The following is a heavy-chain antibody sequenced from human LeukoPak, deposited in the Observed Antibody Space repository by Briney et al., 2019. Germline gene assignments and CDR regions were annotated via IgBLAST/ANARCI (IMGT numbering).Heavy chain of an antibody. J-gene: IGHJ4*02. D-gene: IGHD3-16*02. CDR3: ARHPGAQHRPTGGRAAHDYVWGSYRNHFDY. CDR2: INHSGST. CDR1: GGSFSGYY. Sequence: SETLSLTCAVYGGSFSGYYWSWIRQPPGKGLEWIGEINHSGSTNYNPSLKSRVTISVDTSKNQFSLKLSSVTAADTAVYYCARHPGAQHRPTGGRAAHDYVWGSYRNHFDYWGQGTLVTVSS. V-gene: IGHV4-34*01.